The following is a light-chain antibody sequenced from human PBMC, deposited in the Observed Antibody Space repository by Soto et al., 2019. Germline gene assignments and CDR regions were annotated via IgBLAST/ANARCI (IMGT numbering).Light chain of an antibody. CDR3: QQSYSTPYT. V-gene: IGKV1-39*01. J-gene: IGKJ2*01. CDR2: AAS. CDR1: QSISSY. Sequence: DIQMTQSPSSLSASVGDRVTITCRASQSISSYLSWYQQKPGKAPKFLIYAASSLQSRVPSRFSGSGSGTDFTLTISSLQPEDFATYHCQQSYSTPYTFGQGTKLEIK.